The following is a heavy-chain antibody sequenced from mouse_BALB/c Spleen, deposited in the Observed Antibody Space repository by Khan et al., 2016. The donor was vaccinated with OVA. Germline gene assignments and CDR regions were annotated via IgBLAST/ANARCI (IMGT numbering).Heavy chain of an antibody. Sequence: EVELVESGGGFVKPGGSLKLSCAASGFTFSNYGLSWVRQTPEKSLEWVATISSGGSFTYYPDSVKGRFTISRDNAENTLYLQMSSLRFEDTAMFYGARTRGYYGRGYFDYRGQGTTHTVSS. V-gene: IGHV5-9-3*01. J-gene: IGHJ2*01. CDR2: ISSGGSFT. D-gene: IGHD1-1*01. CDR3: ARTRGYYGRGYFDY. CDR1: GFTFSNYG.